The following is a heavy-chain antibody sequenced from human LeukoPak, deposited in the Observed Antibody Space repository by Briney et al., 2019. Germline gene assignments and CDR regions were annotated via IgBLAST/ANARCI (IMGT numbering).Heavy chain of an antibody. D-gene: IGHD6-19*01. Sequence: SETLSLTCAVYGGSFSGYYWSWIRQPPGKGLEWIGEINHSGSTNYNPSLKSRVTISVDTSKNQFSLKLSSVTAADTAVYYCAREGGWYYYTDYYYYMDVWGKGTTVTISS. CDR1: GGSFSGYY. CDR3: AREGGWYYYTDYYYYMDV. J-gene: IGHJ6*03. V-gene: IGHV4-34*01. CDR2: INHSGST.